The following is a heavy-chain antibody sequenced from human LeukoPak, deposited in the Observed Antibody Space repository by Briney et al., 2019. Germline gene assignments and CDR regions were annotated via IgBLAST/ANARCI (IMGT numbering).Heavy chain of an antibody. CDR2: IYPGDSDT. V-gene: IGHV5-51*01. CDR1: GYSFTSYW. CDR3: ATQGSTGSGQDAFDI. J-gene: IGHJ3*02. Sequence: GESLKISCKGSGYSFTSYWIDWVRQMPGKGLEWMGIIYPGDSDTRYSPSFQGQVTISADKSITTAYLQWSRLKASDTAIYYCATQGSTGSGQDAFDIWGQGTMVTVSS. D-gene: IGHD3-10*01.